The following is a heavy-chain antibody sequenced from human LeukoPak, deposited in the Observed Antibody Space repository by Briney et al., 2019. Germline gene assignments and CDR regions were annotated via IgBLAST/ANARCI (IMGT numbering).Heavy chain of an antibody. CDR2: ISSSSYI. V-gene: IGHV3-21*01. CDR3: ARAQSLYYYDSSGPDAFDI. J-gene: IGHJ3*02. Sequence: GGSLRLSCAASGFTFSSYSMNWVRQAPGKGLEWVSSISSSSYIYYADSVKGRFTISRDNAKNSLYLQMNSLRAEDTAVYYCARAQSLYYYDSSGPDAFDIWGQGTMVTVSS. D-gene: IGHD3-22*01. CDR1: GFTFSSYS.